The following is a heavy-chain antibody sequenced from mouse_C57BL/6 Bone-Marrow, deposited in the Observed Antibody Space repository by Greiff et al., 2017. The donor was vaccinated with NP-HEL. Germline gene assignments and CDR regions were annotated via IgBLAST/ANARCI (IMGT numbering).Heavy chain of an antibody. CDR3: ARQCVYYGTLYAMDY. CDR2: ISNLAYSI. V-gene: IGHV5-15*01. J-gene: IGHJ4*01. CDR1: GFTFSDYG. Sequence: EVKLVESGGGLVQPGGSLKLSCAASGFTFSDYGMAWVRQAPRKGPEWVAFISNLAYSIYYADTVTGRFTFTRKNAKNTLYLDMRSLRSEDTAMYYYARQCVYYGTLYAMDYWGQGTSVTVSS. D-gene: IGHD1-1*01.